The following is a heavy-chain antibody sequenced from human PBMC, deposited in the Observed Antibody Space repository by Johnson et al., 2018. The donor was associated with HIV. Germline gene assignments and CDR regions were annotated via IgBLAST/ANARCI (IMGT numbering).Heavy chain of an antibody. J-gene: IGHJ3*02. CDR2: TRYDGSNK. CDR3: ARDSYDISGQQHDAFDI. V-gene: IGHV3-30*02. D-gene: IGHD3-22*01. CDR1: GFTFSSYG. Sequence: VQLVESGGGVVQPGRSLRLSCAASGFTFSSYGMHWVRQAPGKGLEWVAFTRYDGSNKYYADSVKGRFTISRDNSKNTLYLQMNSLRAEDTAVYYCARDSYDISGQQHDAFDIWGQGTMVTVSS.